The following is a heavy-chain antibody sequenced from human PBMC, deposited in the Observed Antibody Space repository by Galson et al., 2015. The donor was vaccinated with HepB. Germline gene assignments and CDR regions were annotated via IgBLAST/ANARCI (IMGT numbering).Heavy chain of an antibody. D-gene: IGHD3-16*01. CDR2: MSNDGSKK. CDR1: GFTLSNYD. Sequence: SLRLSCAVSGFTLSNYDMYWVRQAPGKGLEWVAVMSNDGSKKYCADSVKGRFTISRDNSKNTLYLEMNSLTTEDTAVYYCAKDWFFGGDYWGQGTLVTVSS. J-gene: IGHJ4*02. CDR3: AKDWFFGGDY. V-gene: IGHV3-30*18.